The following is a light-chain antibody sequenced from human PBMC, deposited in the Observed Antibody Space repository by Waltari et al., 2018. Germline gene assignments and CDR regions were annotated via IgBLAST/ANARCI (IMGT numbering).Light chain of an antibody. CDR3: QQYYSTPLT. CDR2: WAS. V-gene: IGKV4-1*01. Sequence: DIVMTQSPDSLAVSLGERATIHCKSSQSVLYSSNNKNYLAWYQQKPGQPPKLLIYWASTRESGVPDRFSGSGSGTDFTLTISSLQAEDLAVYYCQQYYSTPLTFGGGTKVEIK. J-gene: IGKJ4*01. CDR1: QSVLYSSNNKNY.